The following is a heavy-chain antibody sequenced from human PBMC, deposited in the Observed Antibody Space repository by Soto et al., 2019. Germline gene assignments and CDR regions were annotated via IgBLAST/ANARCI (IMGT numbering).Heavy chain of an antibody. J-gene: IGHJ3*02. CDR1: GFTFSSYA. CDR2: TSGSGAST. Sequence: GGSLRLSCAASGFTFSSYAMSWVRQALGKGLEWVSATSGSGASTYYADSVKGRFTISRDNSKNTLYLQMNSLRAEDTAVYYCAKGWGSSSWYGGSKAFDIWGQGTMVTVSS. CDR3: AKGWGSSSWYGGSKAFDI. V-gene: IGHV3-23*01. D-gene: IGHD6-13*01.